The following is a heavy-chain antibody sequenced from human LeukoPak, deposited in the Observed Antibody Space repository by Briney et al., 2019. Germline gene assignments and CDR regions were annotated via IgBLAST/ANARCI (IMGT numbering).Heavy chain of an antibody. J-gene: IGHJ3*01. CDR2: VNGPGDWT. V-gene: IGHV3-74*01. CDR1: GFTFSSHW. D-gene: IGHD6-25*01. Sequence: GGSLRLSCAASGFTFSSHWMPWVRQAPGERMVWFSRVNGPGDWTHYADSVRGRFIISRDNAENTISLQMNNLRAEDTAVYFCAREVFEGQRQSDAFDVWGQGTMVTVSS. CDR3: AREVFEGQRQSDAFDV.